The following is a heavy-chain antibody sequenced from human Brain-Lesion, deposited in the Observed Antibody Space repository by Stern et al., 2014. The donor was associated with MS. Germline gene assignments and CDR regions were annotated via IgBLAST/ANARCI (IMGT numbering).Heavy chain of an antibody. V-gene: IGHV1-24*01. J-gene: IGHJ4*02. CDR3: ATLSPGAGGNYYRHFDY. CDR2: FDPEDGET. CDR1: GYTLTELS. Sequence: VQLVESGAEVKKPGASVKVSCQVSGYTLTELSMHWVRPAPRKGLEWMGGFDPEDGETIYAQKFQGRVTMTEDTSTDTAYMELSSLRSEDTAVYYCATLSPGAGGNYYRHFDYWGQGTLVTVSS. D-gene: IGHD1-26*01.